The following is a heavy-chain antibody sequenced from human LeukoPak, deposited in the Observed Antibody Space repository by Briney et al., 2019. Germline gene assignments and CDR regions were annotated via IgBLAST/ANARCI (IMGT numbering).Heavy chain of an antibody. J-gene: IGHJ3*02. D-gene: IGHD3-3*01. CDR1: GFTFSSYS. CDR2: ISSSSSYI. Sequence: PGESLKISCAASGFTFSSYSMNWVRQAPGKGLEWVSSISSSSSYIYYADSVKGRFTISRDNAKNSLYLQMNSLRAEDTAVYYCARGSYDFWSGIHAFDIWGQGTMVTVSS. V-gene: IGHV3-21*01. CDR3: ARGSYDFWSGIHAFDI.